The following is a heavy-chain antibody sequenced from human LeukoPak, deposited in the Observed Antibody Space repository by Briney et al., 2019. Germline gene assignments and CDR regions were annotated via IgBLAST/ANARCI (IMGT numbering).Heavy chain of an antibody. CDR3: ARGDANYYYAMDV. J-gene: IGHJ6*02. V-gene: IGHV1-69*13. CDR2: IIPIFATA. Sequence: SVKVSCKASGGTFSSYAISWVRQAPGQGLEWMGGIIPIFATANYAQKFQGRVTIIADESTSTAYMELSSLRSEDTAVYYCARGDANYYYAMDVWGQGTTVTVSS. CDR1: GGTFSSYA.